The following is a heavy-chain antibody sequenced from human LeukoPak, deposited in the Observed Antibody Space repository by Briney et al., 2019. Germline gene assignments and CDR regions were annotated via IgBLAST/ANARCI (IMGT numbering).Heavy chain of an antibody. Sequence: GGSLRLSCAASGFTVSNNYMSWVRQAPGKGLEWVSMVSSGDGITYYADSVKGRFTVSRDNSQHTLYLQMSSLRAEDTAVYFCAKSVFHIMTDYYFALDVWGQGTTATVSS. CDR3: AKSVFHIMTDYYFALDV. CDR2: VSSGDGIT. CDR1: GFTVSNNY. V-gene: IGHV3-23*01. D-gene: IGHD3-9*01. J-gene: IGHJ6*02.